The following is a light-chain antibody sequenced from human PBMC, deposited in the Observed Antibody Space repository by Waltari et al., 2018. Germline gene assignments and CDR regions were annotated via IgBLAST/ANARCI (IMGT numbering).Light chain of an antibody. J-gene: IGLJ3*02. V-gene: IGLV3-21*04. CDR3: QVWDSGSAV. Sequence: SYVLTQPPSVSVAPGKTARLTCGGNHVGSKNLHWYQQKPGQAPILVIYYDSDRPSGIPERFSGSNSGNTATLTISRVEVGDEADYYCQVWDSGSAVFGGGTKLTVL. CDR2: YDS. CDR1: HVGSKN.